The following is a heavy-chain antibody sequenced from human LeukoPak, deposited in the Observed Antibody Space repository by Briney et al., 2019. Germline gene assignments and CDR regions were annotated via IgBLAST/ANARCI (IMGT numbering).Heavy chain of an antibody. CDR1: GFTFSDYY. Sequence: GGSLRLSCAASGFTFSDYYMTWIRQAPGEGLEWVSYISSTGSTTYYADSVKGRFTISRDNARKSPYLQMNSLRADDTAVYYCARTDRNYYMDVWGKGTTVTVSS. CDR3: ARTDRNYYMDV. V-gene: IGHV3-11*04. CDR2: ISSTGSTT. J-gene: IGHJ6*03.